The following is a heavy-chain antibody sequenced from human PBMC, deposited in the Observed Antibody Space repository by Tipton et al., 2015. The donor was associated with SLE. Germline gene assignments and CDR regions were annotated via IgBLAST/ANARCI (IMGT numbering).Heavy chain of an antibody. CDR1: GGSISSYC. Sequence: TLSLTCTVSGGSISSYCWSWIRQPPGKGLEWIGYICYSGSTNYNPSLKSRVTISVDTSKNQFSLKLSSVTAADTAMYYCARHEFWGGALYFDRWGQGTLATVSS. D-gene: IGHD3-3*01. J-gene: IGHJ4*02. V-gene: IGHV4-59*08. CDR3: ARHEFWGGALYFDR. CDR2: ICYSGST.